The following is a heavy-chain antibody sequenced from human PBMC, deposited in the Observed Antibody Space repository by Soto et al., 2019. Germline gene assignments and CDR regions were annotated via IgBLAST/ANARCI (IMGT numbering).Heavy chain of an antibody. D-gene: IGHD6-13*01. Sequence: GGSLRLSCAASGFTFSSCWMNWVRQAPGEGLVWVARINSDGSSTSYADSVKGRFTISRDNAKNTLYLQMNSLRAEDTAVYYCARIYSSSWTDLYYFDYWGQGTLVTVSS. CDR3: ARIYSSSWTDLYYFDY. CDR2: INSDGSST. J-gene: IGHJ4*02. V-gene: IGHV3-74*01. CDR1: GFTFSSCW.